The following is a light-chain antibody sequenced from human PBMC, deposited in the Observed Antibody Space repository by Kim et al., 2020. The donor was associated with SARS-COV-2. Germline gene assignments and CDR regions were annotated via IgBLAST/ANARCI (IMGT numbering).Light chain of an antibody. Sequence: PGKTARITCGGNNSGGKSVHWYQQKPGQAPVLVIYYDTDRPSGIPERFSGSNSGNTATLTISRVEAGDEADYYCQVWNSSSDHHVVFGGGTQLTVL. CDR2: YDT. J-gene: IGLJ2*01. V-gene: IGLV3-21*04. CDR1: NSGGKS. CDR3: QVWNSSSDHHVV.